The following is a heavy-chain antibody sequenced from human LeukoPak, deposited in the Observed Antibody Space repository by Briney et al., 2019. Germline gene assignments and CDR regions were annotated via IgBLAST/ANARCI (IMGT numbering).Heavy chain of an antibody. CDR1: GYSFTSYW. D-gene: IGHD3-10*01. CDR2: IYPGDSDT. V-gene: IGHV5-51*01. CDR3: ARRYYYGSGIYSHFDY. J-gene: IGHJ4*02. Sequence: GESLKISCKGSGYSFTSYWIGWVRQMPGKGLECMGIIYPGDSDTRYSPSFQGQVTISADKSISTAYLQWSSLKASDTAMYYCARRYYYGSGIYSHFDYWGQGTLVTVSS.